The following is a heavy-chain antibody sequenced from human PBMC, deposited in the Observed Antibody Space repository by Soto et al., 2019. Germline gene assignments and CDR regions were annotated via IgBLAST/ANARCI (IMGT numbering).Heavy chain of an antibody. V-gene: IGHV3-30-3*01. J-gene: IGHJ4*02. D-gene: IGHD3-22*01. Sequence: WGSLRLSCAASGFTFSSYAMHWFRQAPGKGLEWVAVISYDGSNKYYADSVKGRFTISRDNSKNTLYLQMNSLRAEDTAVYYCARDYYDSSGYYYVGYWGQGTLVTVYS. CDR3: ARDYYDSSGYYYVGY. CDR2: ISYDGSNK. CDR1: GFTFSSYA.